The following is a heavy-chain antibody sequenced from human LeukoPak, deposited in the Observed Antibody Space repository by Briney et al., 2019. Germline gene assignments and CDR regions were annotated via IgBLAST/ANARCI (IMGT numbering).Heavy chain of an antibody. V-gene: IGHV1-69*13. CDR1: GGTFSSYA. J-gene: IGHJ4*02. D-gene: IGHD2-15*01. CDR3: ARAVVVVAAPFDY. Sequence: GASVKVSCKASGGTFSSYAISWVRQAPGQGLEWMGGIIPIFGTANYAQKFQGRVTITADESTSTAYMELSSLRSEDTAVCYCARAVVVVAAPFDYWGQGTLVTVSS. CDR2: IIPIFGTA.